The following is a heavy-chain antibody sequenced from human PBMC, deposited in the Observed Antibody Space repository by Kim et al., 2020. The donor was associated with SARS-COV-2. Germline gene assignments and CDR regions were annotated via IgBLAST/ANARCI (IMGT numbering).Heavy chain of an antibody. Sequence: DSVKGRFTISRDNSKNTLYLQMNSLRAEDTAVYYCARALYESIAVAIGGYWGQGTLVTVSS. CDR3: ARALYESIAVAIGGY. D-gene: IGHD6-19*01. J-gene: IGHJ4*02. V-gene: IGHV3-30*07.